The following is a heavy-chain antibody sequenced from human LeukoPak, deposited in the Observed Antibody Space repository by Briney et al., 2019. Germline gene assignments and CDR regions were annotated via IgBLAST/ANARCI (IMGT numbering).Heavy chain of an antibody. D-gene: IGHD3-10*01. CDR1: GGSISSSSYY. Sequence: PSETLSLTCTVSGGSISSSSYYWGWIRQPPGKGLEWIGRIYYSGSTYYNPSLKSRVTISVDTSKNQFSLKLSSVTAADTAVYYCAREARWFGESYNWFDPWGQGTLVTVSS. CDR2: IYYSGST. V-gene: IGHV4-39*07. J-gene: IGHJ5*02. CDR3: AREARWFGESYNWFDP.